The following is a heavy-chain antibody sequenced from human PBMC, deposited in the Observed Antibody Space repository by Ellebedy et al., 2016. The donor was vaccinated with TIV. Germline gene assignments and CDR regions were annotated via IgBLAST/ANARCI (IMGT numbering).Heavy chain of an antibody. CDR1: GFPFSTYW. V-gene: IGHV3-7*03. D-gene: IGHD3-9*01. J-gene: IGHJ4*02. CDR3: ATDRGYFTFDY. Sequence: GESLKISCATSGFPFSTYWMDWVRQAPGKGMEWVANIKDDGSQTYYVGSVKGRFTISRDNAKNSLYLQMNSLRADYTAVYYCATDRGYFTFDYWGQGSLITVSS. CDR2: IKDDGSQT.